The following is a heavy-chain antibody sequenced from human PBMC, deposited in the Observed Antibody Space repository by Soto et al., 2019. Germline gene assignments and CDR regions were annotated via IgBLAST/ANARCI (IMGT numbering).Heavy chain of an antibody. CDR2: ILPIFKTP. CDR1: GDTLNNYA. CDR3: ATLASGGYFFQY. V-gene: IGHV1-69*01. J-gene: IGHJ4*02. Sequence: QVQLVQSGAEVKKPGSSVKVSCKASGDTLNNYAINWVRQAPGQGLEWMGGILPIFKTPTYAQKFQGRVTIAADESTSTAYMEVSSLGSDDTAVYFCATLASGGYFFQYWGQGTLVTVSS. D-gene: IGHD5-12*01.